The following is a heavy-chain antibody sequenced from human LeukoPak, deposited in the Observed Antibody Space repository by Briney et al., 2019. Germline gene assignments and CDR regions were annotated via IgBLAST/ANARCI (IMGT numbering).Heavy chain of an antibody. Sequence: SETLSLTCAVYGGSFSGYYWSWIRQPPGEGLEWIGEINHSGSTNYNPSLKSRVTISVDTSKNQFSLKLSSVTAADTAVYYCARGSRGGYSYGLNWFDPWGQGTLVTVSS. CDR3: ARGSRGGYSYGLNWFDP. D-gene: IGHD5-18*01. V-gene: IGHV4-34*01. CDR1: GGSFSGYY. CDR2: INHSGST. J-gene: IGHJ5*02.